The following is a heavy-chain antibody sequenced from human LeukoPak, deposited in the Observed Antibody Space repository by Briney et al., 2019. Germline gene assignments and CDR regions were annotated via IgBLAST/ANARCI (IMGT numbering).Heavy chain of an antibody. V-gene: IGHV3-21*01. D-gene: IGHD5-12*01. CDR2: ISSSSSYI. J-gene: IGHJ4*02. CDR1: GFTFSSYS. Sequence: GGSLRLSCAASGFTFSSYSMNWVRQAPGKGLEWVSSISSSSSYIYYADSVKGRFTISRDNAKNSLYLQMNSLRAEDTAVYYCARWGGYSGYDSDYWGQGNLVTVSS. CDR3: ARWGGYSGYDSDY.